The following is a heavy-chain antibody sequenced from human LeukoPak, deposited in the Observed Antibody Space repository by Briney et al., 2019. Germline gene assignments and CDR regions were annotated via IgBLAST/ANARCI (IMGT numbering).Heavy chain of an antibody. CDR3: AKDESYDSRGYGLDY. Sequence: GGSLRLSCAASGFTFDDYAMHWVRQAPGKGLEWVSGISWNSGSIGYADSVKGRFTISRDNAKNSLHLQMNSLRAEDTALYYCAKDESYDSRGYGLDYWGQGTLVTVSS. CDR2: ISWNSGSI. J-gene: IGHJ4*02. CDR1: GFTFDDYA. V-gene: IGHV3-9*01. D-gene: IGHD3-22*01.